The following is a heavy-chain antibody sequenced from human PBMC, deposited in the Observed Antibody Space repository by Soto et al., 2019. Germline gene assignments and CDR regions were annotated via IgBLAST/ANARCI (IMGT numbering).Heavy chain of an antibody. CDR1: GFTFSSYA. V-gene: IGHV3-23*01. CDR3: AKDGANYDFWSGYYYY. D-gene: IGHD3-3*01. CDR2: ISGSGGST. Sequence: GGSLRLSCAASGFTFSSYAMSWVRQAPGKGLEWVSAISGSGGSTYYADSVKGRFTISRDNSKNTLYLQMNSLRVEDTAVYYCAKDGANYDFWSGYYYYWGQGTLVTVSS. J-gene: IGHJ4*02.